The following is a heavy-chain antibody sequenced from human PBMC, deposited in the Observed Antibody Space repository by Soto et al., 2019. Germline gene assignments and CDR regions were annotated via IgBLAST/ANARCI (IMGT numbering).Heavy chain of an antibody. Sequence: SSETLSLTCTVFGGSISSGDYSWSWIRQPPGKGLEWIGYIYYSGSTYSNPSLQSRLTIAVDSSQNQFSLKLASVTAADTAVYFCARERVPALIHHTWFDPWGQGTLVTVSS. J-gene: IGHJ5*02. CDR2: IYYSGST. V-gene: IGHV4-30-4*01. D-gene: IGHD2-2*02. CDR1: GGSISSGDYS. CDR3: ARERVPALIHHTWFDP.